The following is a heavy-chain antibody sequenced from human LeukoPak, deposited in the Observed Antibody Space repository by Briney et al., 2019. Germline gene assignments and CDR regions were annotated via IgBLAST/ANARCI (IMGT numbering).Heavy chain of an antibody. CDR2: ITRSNYI. Sequence: GGSLRLSCAASGFTFSSYSMNWVRQAPGKGLEWVSSITRSNYIYYADSVKGRFTISRDNAKNSLYLQMNSLRAEDTAVYYCARSEYSSGWYEYYYYYYMDVWGKGTTVTISS. V-gene: IGHV3-21*06. D-gene: IGHD6-19*01. J-gene: IGHJ6*03. CDR1: GFTFSSYS. CDR3: ARSEYSSGWYEYYYYYYMDV.